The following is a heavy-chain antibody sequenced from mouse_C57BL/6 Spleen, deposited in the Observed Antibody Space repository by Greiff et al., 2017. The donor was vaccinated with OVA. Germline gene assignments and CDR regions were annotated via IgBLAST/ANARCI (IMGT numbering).Heavy chain of an antibody. Sequence: QVQLKQPGAALVMPGASVKLSCKASGYTFPSYWMHWLKQRPGQGLEWIGELDPSDSYTNYNQKFKGKSTLTVDKSSSTAYMQLSSLKSEDSAVYYCARPIGISYDMDYWGQGTSVTVSA. CDR2: LDPSDSYT. V-gene: IGHV1-69*01. J-gene: IGHJ4*01. D-gene: IGHD2-14*01. CDR3: ARPIGISYDMDY. CDR1: GYTFPSYW.